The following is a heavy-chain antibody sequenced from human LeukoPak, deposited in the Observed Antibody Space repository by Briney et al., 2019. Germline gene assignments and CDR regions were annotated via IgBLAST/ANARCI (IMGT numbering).Heavy chain of an antibody. Sequence: GGSLRLSCAVSGFSVTTNYMSGVRQAPGKGLEWVSVFYVGGATYYADSVKGRFTISRDNAKNTVYLQMNSLRAEDTAVYYCARDYWNHIDLWGQGTLVAVSS. CDR1: GFSVTTNY. CDR3: ARDYWNHIDL. J-gene: IGHJ5*02. V-gene: IGHV3-53*01. CDR2: FYVGGAT. D-gene: IGHD1-1*01.